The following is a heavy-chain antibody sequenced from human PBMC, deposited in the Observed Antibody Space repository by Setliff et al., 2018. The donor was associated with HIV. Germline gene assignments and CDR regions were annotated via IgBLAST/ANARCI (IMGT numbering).Heavy chain of an antibody. V-gene: IGHV1-2*04. Sequence: VASVKVSCKASGYTFTGYYMHWVRQAPGQGLEWMGWINPNSGGTNYAQKFQGWVTMTRDTSISTAYMELSRLRSDDTAVYYCARGRATISSPELDAFDIWGQGTMVTVSS. J-gene: IGHJ3*02. CDR3: ARGRATISSPELDAFDI. D-gene: IGHD5-12*01. CDR1: GYTFTGYY. CDR2: INPNSGGT.